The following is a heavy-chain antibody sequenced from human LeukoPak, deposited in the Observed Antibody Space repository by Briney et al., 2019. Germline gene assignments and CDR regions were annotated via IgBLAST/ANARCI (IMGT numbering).Heavy chain of an antibody. D-gene: IGHD3-16*02. CDR3: ARDSPPQLSRSSAGFHY. V-gene: IGHV4-59*01. J-gene: IGHJ4*02. CDR1: GDSMRKYH. CDR2: IYYRGNT. Sequence: PSETLSHTRRVSGDSMRKYHWRWMGQPPGKGLEWIGYIYYRGNTNYNPSLKSRVIISIDTSKNQFSLKMSSVTAADTAVYFCARDSPPQLSRSSAGFHYWGQGTLVTVSS.